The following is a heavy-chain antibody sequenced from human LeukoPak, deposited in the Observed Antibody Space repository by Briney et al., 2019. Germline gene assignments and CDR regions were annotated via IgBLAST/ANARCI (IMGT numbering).Heavy chain of an antibody. V-gene: IGHV1-2*06. CDR3: ATDRIAAAGTGNFDY. Sequence: ASVKVSCKASGYTFTGYYMHWVRQAPGQGLEWMGRINPNSGGTNYAQKFQGRVTMTRDTSISTAYMELSRLRSDDTAVYYCATDRIAAAGTGNFDYWGQGTLVTVSS. CDR1: GYTFTGYY. CDR2: INPNSGGT. D-gene: IGHD6-13*01. J-gene: IGHJ4*02.